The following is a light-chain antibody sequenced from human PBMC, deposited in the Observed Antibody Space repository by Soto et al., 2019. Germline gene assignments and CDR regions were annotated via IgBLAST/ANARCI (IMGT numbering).Light chain of an antibody. J-gene: IGKJ1*01. CDR1: QDIYAL. V-gene: IGKV1-12*01. CDR3: LQAGAFPLT. CDR2: TAS. Sequence: DIQMTQSPSSVSASIGDRVTITCRASQDIYALLAWYQQKPVKAPKLLIHTASNLQSGVPSRFSGSGSGTDFTLTISSLQPEDFATYYCLQAGAFPLTLGQGTNVEIK.